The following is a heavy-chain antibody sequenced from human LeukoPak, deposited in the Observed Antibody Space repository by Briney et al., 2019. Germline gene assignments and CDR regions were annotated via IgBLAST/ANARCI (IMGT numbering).Heavy chain of an antibody. CDR2: IYTTGNP. D-gene: IGHD3-10*01. CDR1: GGSINSDTYY. J-gene: IGHJ5*02. CDR3: ARDRGITTARGAPSSFDI. Sequence: PSETLSLTCTVSGGSINSDTYYWTWIRQPAGKGLEWFVRIYTTGNPNYNPSLKSPITISIDTSNTHLSLKTSSAPDAATYYYSCARDRGITTARGAPSSFDIWGQGTLVTVSS. V-gene: IGHV4-61*02.